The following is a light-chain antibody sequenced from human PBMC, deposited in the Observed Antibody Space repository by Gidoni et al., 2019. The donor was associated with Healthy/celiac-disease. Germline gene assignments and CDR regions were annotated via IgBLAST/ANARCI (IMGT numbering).Light chain of an antibody. CDR1: QSVSSSY. V-gene: IGKV3-20*01. Sequence: EIVLPQSPGTLSLSPGDRATLSCRASQSVSSSYLAWYQQQPGQAPRLLIYGASSRATGIPDRFSGSGSGTDFTLTISRLEPEDFAVYYCQQYGSSPWTFGQGTKVEIK. J-gene: IGKJ1*01. CDR2: GAS. CDR3: QQYGSSPWT.